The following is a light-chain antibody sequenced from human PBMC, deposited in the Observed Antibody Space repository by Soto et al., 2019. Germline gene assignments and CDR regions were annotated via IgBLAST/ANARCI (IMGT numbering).Light chain of an antibody. Sequence: DFQMTQSPSTLSASVGDRVTITCRASQSIDKWLAWYQQKPGKAPKLMIYKASTLESGVPSRFSCSGSGTEFTLTINSLQPDDFATYFCQQYDTSSRPFGQGTKVEIK. CDR2: KAS. CDR3: QQYDTSSRP. CDR1: QSIDKW. V-gene: IGKV1-5*03. J-gene: IGKJ1*01.